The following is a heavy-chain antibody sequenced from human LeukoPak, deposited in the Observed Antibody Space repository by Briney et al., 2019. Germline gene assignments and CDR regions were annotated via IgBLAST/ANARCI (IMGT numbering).Heavy chain of an antibody. Sequence: GSSVKVSCKASGGTFSSYAISWVRQAPGQGLEWMGGIIPIFGTANYAQKFQGRVTITADESTSTAYMELSGLRSEDTAVYYCARSLAYCGGDCYSRWFDPWGQGTLVTVSS. CDR1: GGTFSSYA. CDR3: ARSLAYCGGDCYSRWFDP. CDR2: IIPIFGTA. V-gene: IGHV1-69*01. D-gene: IGHD2-21*02. J-gene: IGHJ5*02.